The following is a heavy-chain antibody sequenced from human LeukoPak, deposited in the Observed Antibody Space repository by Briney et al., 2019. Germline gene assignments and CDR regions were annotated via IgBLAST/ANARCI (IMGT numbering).Heavy chain of an antibody. CDR2: INPNSGGT. CDR1: GYTFTGYY. J-gene: IGHJ3*02. D-gene: IGHD3-22*01. Sequence: ASVKVSCKASGYTFTGYYMHWVRQAPGQGLEWMGWINPNSGGTNYAQKFQGRVTMTRDTSISTAYMELSRLRSDDTAVYYCARAGVWDYSDSSGYHNGAFDIWGQGTMVTVSS. V-gene: IGHV1-2*02. CDR3: ARAGVWDYSDSSGYHNGAFDI.